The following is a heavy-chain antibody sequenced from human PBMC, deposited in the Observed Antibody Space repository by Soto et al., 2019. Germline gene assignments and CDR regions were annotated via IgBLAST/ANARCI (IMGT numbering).Heavy chain of an antibody. Sequence: QITLKESGPTLVKPTQTLTLTCTFSGFSLSTSGVGVGWIRQPPGKALEWLALIYLDDDKRYSPSLKSRLTINKDTSKNQVVLTMTNMDPVDTATYYCAQQWLAIDYWGQGTLVTVSS. J-gene: IGHJ4*02. CDR2: IYLDDDK. CDR1: GFSLSTSGVG. D-gene: IGHD6-19*01. V-gene: IGHV2-5*02. CDR3: AQQWLAIDY.